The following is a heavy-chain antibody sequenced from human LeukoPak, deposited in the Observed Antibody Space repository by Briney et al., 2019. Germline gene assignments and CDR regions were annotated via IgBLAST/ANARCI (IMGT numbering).Heavy chain of an antibody. CDR1: GFTFSSYA. V-gene: IGHV3-23*01. CDR2: ISGSGGTT. CDR3: AKDGDMTTVTTRADY. J-gene: IGHJ4*02. D-gene: IGHD4-17*01. Sequence: PGGSLRLSCAASGFTFSSYAMSWVRQAPGKGLEWVAAISGSGGTTFYADSVKGRFTISRDNSKNTLYLQMNSLKAEDTAVYCCAKDGDMTTVTTRADYWGQGTQVTVSS.